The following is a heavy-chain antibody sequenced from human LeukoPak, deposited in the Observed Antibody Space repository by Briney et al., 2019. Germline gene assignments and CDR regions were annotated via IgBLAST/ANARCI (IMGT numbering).Heavy chain of an antibody. CDR2: IYYSGST. Sequence: SETLSLTCTVSGGSVSSGSYYWGWIRQPPGKGLEWIGYIYYSGSTNYNPSLKSRVTMSVDTSKNQFSLKLSSVTAADTAVYYCARESIAAPFDYWGQGTLVTVSS. V-gene: IGHV4-61*01. CDR3: ARESIAAPFDY. J-gene: IGHJ4*02. CDR1: GGSVSSGSYY. D-gene: IGHD6-6*01.